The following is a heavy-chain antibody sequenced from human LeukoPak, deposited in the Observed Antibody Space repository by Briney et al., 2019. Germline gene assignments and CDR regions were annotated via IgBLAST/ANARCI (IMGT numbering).Heavy chain of an antibody. CDR2: FDPEDGET. V-gene: IGHV1-24*01. CDR1: GYTLTELS. J-gene: IGHJ4*02. Sequence: VASVKVSCKVSGYTLTELSMHWVRQAPGKGLEWMGGFDPEDGETIYAQKFQGRVTMTEDTSTDTAYMELSSLRSEDTAVYYCATRYHYYDSSGYYFGYWGQGTLVTVSS. D-gene: IGHD3-22*01. CDR3: ATRYHYYDSSGYYFGY.